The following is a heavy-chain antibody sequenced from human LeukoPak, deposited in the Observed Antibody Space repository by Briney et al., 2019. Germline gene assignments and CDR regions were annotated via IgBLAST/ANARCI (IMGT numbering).Heavy chain of an antibody. D-gene: IGHD3-16*01. CDR1: GYSFTTYW. Sequence: AQSLRLSRKGSGYSFTTYWISWVRQMPGKRLEWMGRIDPSDSYTNYSPSFQGHVTISADTSISTAYLKWSSLKASDTAMYYCAKWGAGGDFDVWGQGTMVTVSS. J-gene: IGHJ3*01. CDR2: IDPSDSYT. V-gene: IGHV5-10-1*01. CDR3: AKWGAGGDFDV.